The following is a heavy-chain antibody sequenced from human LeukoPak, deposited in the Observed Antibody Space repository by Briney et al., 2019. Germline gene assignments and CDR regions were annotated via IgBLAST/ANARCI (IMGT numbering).Heavy chain of an antibody. V-gene: IGHV4-39*01. D-gene: IGHD3-22*01. CDR3: ARQYYDNTGYYYFDY. J-gene: IGHJ4*02. CDR1: GGSITGSSYY. Sequence: PSETLSLTCTVSGGSITGSSYYWGWIRQPPGKGLEWIGSMYYSGSTYYKTSLKSRVTISADTSKIEFSLELSSVTAADTAVYYCARQYYDNTGYYYFDYWGQGTLVTVSS. CDR2: MYYSGST.